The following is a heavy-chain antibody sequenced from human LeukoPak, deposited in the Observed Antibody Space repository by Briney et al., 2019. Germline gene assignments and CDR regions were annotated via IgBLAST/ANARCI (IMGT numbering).Heavy chain of an antibody. Sequence: PGGSLRLSCAASGFTFSTYEMNWVRQVPGKGLEWVSDISSSGTTIYYADSVKGRFTVSRDNAKNSLYLQMNSLRAEDTAVYYCASGWDRSAPTTPFDYWGQGTLVTVSS. J-gene: IGHJ4*02. CDR1: GFTFSTYE. D-gene: IGHD1-26*01. CDR2: ISSSGTTI. V-gene: IGHV3-48*03. CDR3: ASGWDRSAPTTPFDY.